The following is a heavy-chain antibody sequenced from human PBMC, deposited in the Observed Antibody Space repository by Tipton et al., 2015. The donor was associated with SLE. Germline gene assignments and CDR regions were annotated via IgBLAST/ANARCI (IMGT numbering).Heavy chain of an antibody. CDR3: ARDGGLVDYDFWSGYSPGAFDI. CDR1: GGPFSGYY. D-gene: IGHD3-3*01. Sequence: TLSLTCAVYGGPFSGYYWSWIRQPPGKGLEWIGEINHSGSTNYNPSLKSRVTISVDTSKNQFSLKLSSVTAADTAVYYCARDGGLVDYDFWSGYSPGAFDIWGQGTMVTVSS. V-gene: IGHV4-34*01. CDR2: INHSGST. J-gene: IGHJ3*02.